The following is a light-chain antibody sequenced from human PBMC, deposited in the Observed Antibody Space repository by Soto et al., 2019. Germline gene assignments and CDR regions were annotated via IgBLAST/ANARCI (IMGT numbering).Light chain of an antibody. CDR3: LQYDNLPLT. CDR1: QSISSN. CDR2: GAS. J-gene: IGKJ4*01. Sequence: EVVMTQSPATLSLSPGERATLSCRASQSISSNLAWYHKKPVQAPRILSYGASTKATGIPASFSGSESVTDVTLTISSLQSENFAVYYCLQYDNLPLTFGGGTKGE. V-gene: IGKV3-15*01.